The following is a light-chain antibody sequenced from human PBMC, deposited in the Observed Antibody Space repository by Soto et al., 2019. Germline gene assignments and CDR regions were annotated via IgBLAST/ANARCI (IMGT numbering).Light chain of an antibody. J-gene: IGLJ1*01. V-gene: IGLV2-14*01. CDR2: EVN. CDR3: SSFTASNTLV. Sequence: QSVLTQPASVSGSPGQSITISCTGTSSDVGGYNFVSWYQQYPGTAPKVVIYEVNNRPSGVSDRFSGSKSGNTASLTISGLQAEDEADYFCSSFTASNTLVFGTGTKLTVL. CDR1: SSDVGGYNF.